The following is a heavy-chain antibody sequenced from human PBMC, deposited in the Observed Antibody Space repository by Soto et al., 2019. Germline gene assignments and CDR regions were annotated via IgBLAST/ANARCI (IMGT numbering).Heavy chain of an antibody. CDR1: GFTFDDYA. CDR3: AKEQRSYYGSGSFPYFDY. V-gene: IGHV3-9*01. J-gene: IGHJ4*02. CDR2: ISWNSGSI. Sequence: GGSLRLSCAASGFTFDDYAMHWVRQAPGKGLEWVSGISWNSGSIGYADSVKGRFTISRDNAKNSLYLQMNSLRAEDTALYYCAKEQRSYYGSGSFPYFDYWGQGTLVTVSS. D-gene: IGHD3-10*01.